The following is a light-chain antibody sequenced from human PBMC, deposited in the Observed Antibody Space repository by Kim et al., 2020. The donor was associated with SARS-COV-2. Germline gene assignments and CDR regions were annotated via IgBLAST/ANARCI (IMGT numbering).Light chain of an antibody. J-gene: IGLJ3*02. CDR1: SNNSGNRG. Sequence: QTARHACPGNSNNSGNRGAARLQQHQGHTPKFLTYRNNTRPSGISERFSASRAGDVASLTITGLQAEDEADYYCSAWDNSLRAWVFGGGTKVTVL. V-gene: IGLV10-54*04. CDR3: SAWDNSLRAWV. CDR2: RNN.